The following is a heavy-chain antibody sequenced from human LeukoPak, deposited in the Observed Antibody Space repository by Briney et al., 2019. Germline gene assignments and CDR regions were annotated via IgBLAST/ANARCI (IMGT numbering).Heavy chain of an antibody. Sequence: PGGSLRLSCAASGFTFSSYSMNWVRRAPGKGLEWVSSISSSSSYIYYADSVKGRFTISRDNAKNSLYLQMNSLRAEDTAVYYCARDKVLNDCGGDCYYYYYGMDVWGQGTTVTVSS. CDR3: ARDKVLNDCGGDCYYYYYGMDV. V-gene: IGHV3-21*01. D-gene: IGHD2-21*02. CDR2: ISSSSSYI. J-gene: IGHJ6*02. CDR1: GFTFSSYS.